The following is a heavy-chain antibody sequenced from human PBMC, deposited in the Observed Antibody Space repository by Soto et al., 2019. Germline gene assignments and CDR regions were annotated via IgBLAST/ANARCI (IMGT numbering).Heavy chain of an antibody. Sequence: GSLRLSCAASGFTFSSYSMNWVRQAPGKGLEWVSSISSSSSNTYYADSVKGRFTISRDNSKNTLYLQMNSLRAEDTAVYYCAKSPNCSGGSCYDIRNYYYYYMDVWGKGTTVTASS. J-gene: IGHJ6*03. CDR1: GFTFSSYS. V-gene: IGHV3-21*04. CDR2: ISSSSSNT. CDR3: AKSPNCSGGSCYDIRNYYYYYMDV. D-gene: IGHD2-15*01.